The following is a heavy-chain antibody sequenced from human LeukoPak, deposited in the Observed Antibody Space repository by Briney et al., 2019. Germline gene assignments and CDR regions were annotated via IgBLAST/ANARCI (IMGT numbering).Heavy chain of an antibody. CDR3: AKEHLWSLDY. Sequence: GGSLRLSCAASGFTFSSYSMNWVRQAPGKGLEWVSYISSSSSTIYYADSVKGRFTISRDNAKNSLYLQIISLRPEDTALYYCAKEHLWSLDYWGQGTLVTVSS. CDR1: GFTFSSYS. V-gene: IGHV3-48*04. CDR2: ISSSSSTI. D-gene: IGHD5-18*01. J-gene: IGHJ4*02.